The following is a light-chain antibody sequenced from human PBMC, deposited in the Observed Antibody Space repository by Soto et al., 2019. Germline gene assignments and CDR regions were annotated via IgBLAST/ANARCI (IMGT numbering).Light chain of an antibody. CDR1: QSVSSSY. CDR3: QQYGSSPRFT. V-gene: IGKV3-20*01. CDR2: GAS. J-gene: IGKJ3*01. Sequence: EIVLTQSPGTLFSSPGERATLSCRASQSVSSSYLAWYQQKPGQAPRLLIYGASSRATGIPDRFSGSGSGTDFTLTISRLEPEDFAVYYCQQYGSSPRFTFGPGTKVDIK.